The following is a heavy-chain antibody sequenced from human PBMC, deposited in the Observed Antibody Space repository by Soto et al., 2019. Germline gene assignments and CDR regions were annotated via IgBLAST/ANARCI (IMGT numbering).Heavy chain of an antibody. D-gene: IGHD6-19*01. J-gene: IGHJ4*02. Sequence: SETLSLTCTVSGGSISSYYWSWIRQPPGKGLEWIGYIYYSGSTNYNPSLKSRVTISVDTSKNQFSLKLSSVTAADTAVYYCAGVGYSSGWAIDYWGQGTLVTVSS. V-gene: IGHV4-59*01. CDR3: AGVGYSSGWAIDY. CDR2: IYYSGST. CDR1: GGSISSYY.